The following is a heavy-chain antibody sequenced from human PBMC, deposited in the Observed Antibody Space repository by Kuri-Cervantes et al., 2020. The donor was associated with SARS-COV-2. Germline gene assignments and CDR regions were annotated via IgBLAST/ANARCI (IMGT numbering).Heavy chain of an antibody. CDR3: ATGSSIAARLQFDY. D-gene: IGHD6-6*01. CDR1: GYTFTSYG. J-gene: IGHJ4*02. V-gene: IGHV1-18*01. CDR2: ISAYNGNT. Sequence: ASVKVSCKASGYTFTSYGISWVRQAPGQGLEWMGWISAYNGNTNYAQKLQGRVTMTTDTSTSIAYMELRSLRSDDTAVYYCATGSSIAARLQFDYWGQGTLVTCSS.